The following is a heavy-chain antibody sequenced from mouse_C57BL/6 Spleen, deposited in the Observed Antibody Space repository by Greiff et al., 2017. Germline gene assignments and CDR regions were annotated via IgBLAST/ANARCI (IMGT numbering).Heavy chain of an antibody. Sequence: VQLKESGPELVKPGASVKISCKASGYSFTGYYMNWVKQSPEKSLEWIGEINPSTGGTTYNQKFKAKATLTVDKSSSTAYMQLKSLTSEDSAVYYCASSDVSLDYWGQGTTLTVSS. CDR1: GYSFTGYY. CDR3: ASSDVSLDY. J-gene: IGHJ2*01. CDR2: INPSTGGT. V-gene: IGHV1-42*01.